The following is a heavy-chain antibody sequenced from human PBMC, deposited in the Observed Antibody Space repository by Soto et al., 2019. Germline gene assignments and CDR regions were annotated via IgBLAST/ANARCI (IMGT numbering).Heavy chain of an antibody. J-gene: IGHJ4*01. CDR3: GQDIYNFEWLLFDY. V-gene: IGHV3-23*01. Sequence: GVSLGLSWAASRFTCRNFAMSWVRQAPGKGLEWVSGISRSGDDTFYADSVKGRCTIFRDNSKNTLYLQMNSLRAEDPDIDYCGQDIYNFEWLLFDYWG. CDR1: RFTCRNFA. CDR2: ISRSGDDT. D-gene: IGHD3-9*01.